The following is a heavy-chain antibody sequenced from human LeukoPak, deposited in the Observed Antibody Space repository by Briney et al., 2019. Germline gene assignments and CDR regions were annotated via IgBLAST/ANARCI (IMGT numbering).Heavy chain of an antibody. Sequence: PGGSLRLSCAASGFTFSSYAMSWVRQAPGKGLEWVSAISGSGGSTYYADSVKGRFTISRDNSKNTLYLQMNSLRAEDTAVYYCAKQYYYDSSGYYYDGPVWGQGTLVTVSS. V-gene: IGHV3-23*01. CDR3: AKQYYYDSSGYYYDGPV. J-gene: IGHJ4*02. CDR2: ISGSGGST. CDR1: GFTFSSYA. D-gene: IGHD3-22*01.